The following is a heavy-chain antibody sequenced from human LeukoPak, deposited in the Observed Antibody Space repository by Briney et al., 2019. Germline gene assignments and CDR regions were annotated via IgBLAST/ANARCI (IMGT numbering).Heavy chain of an antibody. CDR2: ISSSSSNT. CDR1: GFTFSSYE. V-gene: IGHV3-48*03. D-gene: IGHD3-10*01. Sequence: GGSLRLSCAASGFTFSSYEMNWVRQAPGKGLEWVSYISSSSSNTNYADSVKGRFTISRDNAKNSLYLQMNSLRAEDTAVYYCARIRVNSGSYGAFDIWGQGTMVTVSS. J-gene: IGHJ3*02. CDR3: ARIRVNSGSYGAFDI.